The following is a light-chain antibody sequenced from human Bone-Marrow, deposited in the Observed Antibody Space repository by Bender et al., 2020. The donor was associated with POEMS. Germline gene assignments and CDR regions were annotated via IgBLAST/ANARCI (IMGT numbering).Light chain of an antibody. CDR2: DVN. J-gene: IGLJ2*01. Sequence: QSALTQPASVSGSPGQSITISCTGTSSDVGIYPHVSWYQHHPGKGPKLLIYDVNERPSGVSHRFSGSKSGNTASLTISGLQAEDEADYYCCSYAGTNTVLFGGGTKLTVL. V-gene: IGLV2-23*02. CDR1: SSDVGIYPH. CDR3: CSYAGTNTVL.